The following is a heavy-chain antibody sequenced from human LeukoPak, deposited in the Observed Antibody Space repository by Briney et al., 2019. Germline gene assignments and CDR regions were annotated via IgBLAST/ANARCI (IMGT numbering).Heavy chain of an antibody. D-gene: IGHD6-19*01. J-gene: IGHJ6*03. V-gene: IGHV1-18*01. CDR3: ARDSTGYSSGWYSYYYYMDV. Sequence: ASVKVSCKASGYTFTSYGISWVRQAPGQGLEWMGWISAYNGNTNYAQKLQGRVTMTTDTSTSTAYMELRSLRSDDTAVYYCARDSTGYSSGWYSYYYYMDVWGKGTTVTISS. CDR1: GYTFTSYG. CDR2: ISAYNGNT.